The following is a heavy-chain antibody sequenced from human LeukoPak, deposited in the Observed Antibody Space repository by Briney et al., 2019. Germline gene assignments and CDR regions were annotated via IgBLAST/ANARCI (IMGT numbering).Heavy chain of an antibody. CDR3: RIAEAGCGPGENYYYYYMDV. D-gene: IGHD6-13*01. V-gene: IGHV3-73*01. CDR1: GFTFSGSA. CDR2: IRSKANSYAT. Sequence: GGSLRLSCAASGFTFSGSAMHWVRQASGKGLEWVGRIRSKANSYATAYAASVKGRFTISRDDSKNTAYLQMNSLKTEDTAVYYCRIAEAGCGPGENYYYYYMDVWGKGTTVTVSS. J-gene: IGHJ6*03.